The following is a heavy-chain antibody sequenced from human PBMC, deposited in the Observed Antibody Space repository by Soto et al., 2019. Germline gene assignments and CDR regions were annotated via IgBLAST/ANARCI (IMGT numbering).Heavy chain of an antibody. CDR2: IHGSGGST. Sequence: KGLEWVSAIHGSGGSTYYADSVKGLFTISRDNSKNTLYLQMNSLRADDTAVYYCAKSLFFFQAEDGIRDL. V-gene: IGHV3-23*01. D-gene: IGHD2-21*01. CDR3: AKSLFFFQAEDGIRDL. J-gene: IGHJ2*01.